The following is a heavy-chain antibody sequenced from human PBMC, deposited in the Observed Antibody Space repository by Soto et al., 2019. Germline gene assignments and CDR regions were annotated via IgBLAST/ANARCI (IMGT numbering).Heavy chain of an antibody. CDR2: TNWNGGSS. J-gene: IGHJ5*02. CDR1: GFTFDDYG. Sequence: GGSLRLSCAASGFTFDDYGMAWVRQAPGKGLEWVSGTNWNGGSSGYADSVKGRFTISRDNAKNSLYLQMNSLRAEDTAFYHCARDLGYCSSDICHNWFDPWGQGTLVTVSS. D-gene: IGHD2-2*01. CDR3: ARDLGYCSSDICHNWFDP. V-gene: IGHV3-20*01.